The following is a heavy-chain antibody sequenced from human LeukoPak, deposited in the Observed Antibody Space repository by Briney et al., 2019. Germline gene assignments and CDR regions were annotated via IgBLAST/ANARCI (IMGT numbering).Heavy chain of an antibody. V-gene: IGHV3-30*18. CDR2: ISHDGSQK. D-gene: IGHD6-19*01. CDR1: GFTFSAFG. Sequence: GRSLRLSCAASGFTFSAFGMHWLRQAPGKGLEWVAVISHDGSQKYYADSIKDCFIIFRDNSKSTLYLQLSSLRGEDTAVYYCAKDHSGGLFDYWGQGTLVTVSS. CDR3: AKDHSGGLFDY. J-gene: IGHJ4*02.